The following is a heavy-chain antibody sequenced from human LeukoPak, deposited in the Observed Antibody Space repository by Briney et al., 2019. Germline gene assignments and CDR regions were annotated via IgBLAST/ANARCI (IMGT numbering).Heavy chain of an antibody. CDR1: GGSISSSNYY. D-gene: IGHD6-13*01. CDR3: ARDGYTSSWYLQH. Sequence: SETLSLTCTVSGGSISSSNYYWGWIRQPPGKGLEWIGSIYYSGSTYYNPSLKSRVTISVDTSKNQFSLKLSSVTAADTAVYYCARDGYTSSWYLQHWGQGTLVTVSS. CDR2: IYYSGST. V-gene: IGHV4-39*02. J-gene: IGHJ1*01.